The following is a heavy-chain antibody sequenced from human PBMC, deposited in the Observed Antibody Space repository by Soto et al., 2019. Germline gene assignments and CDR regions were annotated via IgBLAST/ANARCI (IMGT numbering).Heavy chain of an antibody. J-gene: IGHJ5*02. CDR1: GGSMFSGDYY. V-gene: IGHV4-30-4*01. Sequence: PSETLSLTCTVSGGSMFSGDYYWNWIRQPPGKGLEWIGYIYDSGTTSYNPSLKSRVTISLDTSNNQFSLNLRSVTAADTAVYYCARGPNRWDIWGSYRRNWFDPWGQGTLVTVPS. D-gene: IGHD3-16*02. CDR3: ARGPNRWDIWGSYRRNWFDP. CDR2: IYDSGTT.